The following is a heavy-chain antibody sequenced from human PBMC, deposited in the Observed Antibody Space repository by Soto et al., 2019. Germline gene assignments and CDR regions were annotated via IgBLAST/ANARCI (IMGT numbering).Heavy chain of an antibody. Sequence: QVQLVQSGAEVKKPGSSVKVSCKASGGTFSSYTISWVRQAPGQGLEWMGRIIPILGIANYAQKFQGRVTITADKSTSTAYMALSSLRSEDTAVYYCARFEFLTGYYNDYWGQGTLVTVSS. V-gene: IGHV1-69*02. D-gene: IGHD3-9*01. CDR2: IIPILGIA. J-gene: IGHJ4*02. CDR3: ARFEFLTGYYNDY. CDR1: GGTFSSYT.